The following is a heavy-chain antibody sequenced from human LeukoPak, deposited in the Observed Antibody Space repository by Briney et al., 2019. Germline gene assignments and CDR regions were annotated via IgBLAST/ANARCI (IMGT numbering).Heavy chain of an antibody. J-gene: IGHJ4*02. Sequence: GGSLRLSCAPSGFAFSSYGMHWVRQAPGKGLEWVAFIRSDGSNKYYADSVKGRFTISRDNSKNTLCLQMNSLRAEDTAVYYRAKDPGSDSSASPHFGSWGQGTLVTVSS. CDR3: AKDPGSDSSASPHFGS. V-gene: IGHV3-30*02. CDR1: GFAFSSYG. CDR2: IRSDGSNK. D-gene: IGHD3-22*01.